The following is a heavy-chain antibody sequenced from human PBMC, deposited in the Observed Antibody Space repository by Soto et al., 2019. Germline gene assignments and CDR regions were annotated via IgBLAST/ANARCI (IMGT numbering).Heavy chain of an antibody. J-gene: IGHJ5*02. CDR2: ISYDGSNK. CDR1: GFTFSSYA. V-gene: IGHV3-30-3*01. D-gene: IGHD4-4*01. Sequence: QVQLVESGGGVVQPGRSLRLSCAASGFTFSSYAMHWVRQAPGKGLAWVAVISYDGSNKYYADSVKGRFTISRDNSKNTLYLQMNSLRAEDTAVYYCARDNNDYCNYFRGWFDPWGQGTLVTVSS. CDR3: ARDNNDYCNYFRGWFDP.